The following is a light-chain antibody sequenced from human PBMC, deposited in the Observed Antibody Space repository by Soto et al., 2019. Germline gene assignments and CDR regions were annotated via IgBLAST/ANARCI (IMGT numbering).Light chain of an antibody. J-gene: IGLJ1*01. CDR3: SSYTCGFYV. CDR2: DVS. Sequence: QSALTQPASVSGSPGQSITISCTGTSSDVGGYNYVSWYQQHPGKAPKLMIYDVSDRPSGVSNRFSGSKSGNTASLTISGLQAEDEADYYCSSYTCGFYVFGTWTKLTVL. CDR1: SSDVGGYNY. V-gene: IGLV2-14*01.